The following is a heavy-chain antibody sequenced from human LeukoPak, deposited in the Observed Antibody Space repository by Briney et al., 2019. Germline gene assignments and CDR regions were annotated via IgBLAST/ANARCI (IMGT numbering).Heavy chain of an antibody. Sequence: GGSLRLSCAASGFTFSSYSMNWVRQAPGKGLGWVSSISSSSSYIYYADSVKGRFTISRDNAKNSLYLQMNSLRAEDTAVYYCARGMTTVTNNWFDPWGQGTLVTVSS. CDR1: GFTFSSYS. CDR3: ARGMTTVTNNWFDP. J-gene: IGHJ5*02. CDR2: ISSSSSYI. D-gene: IGHD4-11*01. V-gene: IGHV3-21*01.